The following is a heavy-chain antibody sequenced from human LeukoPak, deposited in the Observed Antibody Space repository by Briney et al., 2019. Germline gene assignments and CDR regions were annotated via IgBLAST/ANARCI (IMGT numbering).Heavy chain of an antibody. J-gene: IGHJ4*02. CDR3: ARARRYLGYCSGGSCYGYFDY. D-gene: IGHD2-15*01. CDR2: IKQDGSEK. CDR1: GFTFSSYW. Sequence: GGSLRLSCAASGFTFSSYWMSWVRQAPGKGLEWVGNIKQDGSEKYYVDSVKGRFTISRDNAKNSLYLQMNSLRAEDTAVYYCARARRYLGYCSGGSCYGYFDYWGQGTLVTVSS. V-gene: IGHV3-7*01.